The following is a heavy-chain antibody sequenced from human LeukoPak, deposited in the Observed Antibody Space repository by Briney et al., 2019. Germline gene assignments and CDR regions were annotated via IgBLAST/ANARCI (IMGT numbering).Heavy chain of an antibody. D-gene: IGHD2-2*02. CDR3: ASREVPAATPSQPHDY. Sequence: GGSLRLSCAASGFTFSSYAMSWVRQAPGKGLEWVSAISGSGGSTYYADSVKGRFTISRDNSKNTLYLQMNSLRAEDTAVYYCASREVPAATPSQPHDYWGQGTLVTVSS. CDR1: GFTFSSYA. V-gene: IGHV3-23*01. J-gene: IGHJ4*02. CDR2: ISGSGGST.